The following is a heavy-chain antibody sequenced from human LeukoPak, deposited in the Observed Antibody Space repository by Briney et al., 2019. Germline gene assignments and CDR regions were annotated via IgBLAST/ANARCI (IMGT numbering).Heavy chain of an antibody. CDR2: INHSGST. Sequence: TSETLSLTCAVYGGSFSGYYWSWIRQPPGKGLEWIGEINHSGSTNYNPSLKSRVTISVDTSKNQFSLKLSSVTAADTAVYYCARGGRYCSGGSCPYYFDYWGQGTLVTVSS. CDR1: GGSFSGYY. V-gene: IGHV4-34*01. D-gene: IGHD2-15*01. CDR3: ARGGRYCSGGSCPYYFDY. J-gene: IGHJ4*02.